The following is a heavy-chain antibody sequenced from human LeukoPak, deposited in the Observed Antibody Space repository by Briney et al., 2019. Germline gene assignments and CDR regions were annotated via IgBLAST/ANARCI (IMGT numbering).Heavy chain of an antibody. CDR1: GGSLSKYY. Sequence: PSETLSLTCTVSGGSLSKYYWTWIRQPPGKGLEWIGYIQHSGSTNYNPSLKSRVTISVDTSKNQFSLKLSSVTAADTAVYYCARYYYGSGPDYWGQGTLVTVSS. CDR2: IQHSGST. V-gene: IGHV4-59*01. CDR3: ARYYYGSGPDY. D-gene: IGHD3-10*01. J-gene: IGHJ4*02.